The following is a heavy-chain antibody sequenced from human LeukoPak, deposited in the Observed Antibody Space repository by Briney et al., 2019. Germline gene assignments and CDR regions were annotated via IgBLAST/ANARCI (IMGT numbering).Heavy chain of an antibody. Sequence: ASVKVSCKASGYTFTDSYMHWVRQAPGQGLEWMGCIDPDSGGTKSGQKFQGRVTMTRDTSINIAYMELSRLRSDDTAVYYCAREYYDSSGIKYAFDIWGQGTMVTVSS. V-gene: IGHV1-2*02. CDR1: GYTFTDSY. J-gene: IGHJ3*02. CDR2: IDPDSGGT. CDR3: AREYYDSSGIKYAFDI. D-gene: IGHD3-22*01.